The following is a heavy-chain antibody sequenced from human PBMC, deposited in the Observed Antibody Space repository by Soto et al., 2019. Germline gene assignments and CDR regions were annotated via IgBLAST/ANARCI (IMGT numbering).Heavy chain of an antibody. CDR1: GFFLSDYG. D-gene: IGHD1-26*01. CDR3: AGGGGLTQLLSGSDH. CDR2: TSYDGSSE. J-gene: IGHJ4*02. V-gene: IGHV3-33*05. Sequence: QVQLVESGGGVVQSGGSLTLSCTVSGFFLSDYGMHWVRQAPGKGLEWVAATSYDGSSEYYSDSVKDRFTTSRDNSKNTLYLHMNRLRLEDKGLYYCAGGGGLTQLLSGSDHWGQGTLVTVSS.